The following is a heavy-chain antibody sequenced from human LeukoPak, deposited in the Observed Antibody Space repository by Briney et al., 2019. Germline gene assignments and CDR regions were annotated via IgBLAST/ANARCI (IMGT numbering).Heavy chain of an antibody. CDR3: TGVDCNSWSGYYTHLSC. V-gene: IGHV4-39*01. D-gene: IGHD3-3*01. CDR1: GGSISSSSYY. Sequence: SETLSLTCTVSGGSISSSSYYWGWIRQPPGKVLEWIGSIYYSGSTYYNPSLKSRVTISVDTSMNQFSLKLSTVNASDTAVYYCTGVDCNSWSGYYTHLSCWSQATLVSVSS. J-gene: IGHJ4*02. CDR2: IYYSGST.